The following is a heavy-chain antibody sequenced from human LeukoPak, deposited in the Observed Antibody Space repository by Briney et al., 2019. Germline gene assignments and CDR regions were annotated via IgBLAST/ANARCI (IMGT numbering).Heavy chain of an antibody. CDR2: IKQDGSGK. V-gene: IGHV3-7*03. J-gene: IGHJ6*02. Sequence: GGSLRLSCAASGFTFSKYWMTWVRQAPGKGLEWVANIKQDGSGKSYVDSVKGRYTISRDNIKNSLHLQMNSLRVEDTAVYYCARGSGHDRVYYYGMDVWGQGTTVTVSS. CDR3: ARGSGHDRVYYYGMDV. D-gene: IGHD5-12*01. CDR1: GFTFSKYW.